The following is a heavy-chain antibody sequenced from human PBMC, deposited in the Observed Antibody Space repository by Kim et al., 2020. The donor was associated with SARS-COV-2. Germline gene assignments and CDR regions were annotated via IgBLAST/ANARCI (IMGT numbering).Heavy chain of an antibody. J-gene: IGHJ4*02. CDR1: GFIFGGFE. CDR2: ISSSGSAI. CDR3: ARDPDSDSWSPFDY. V-gene: IGHV3-48*03. Sequence: GGSLRLSCAASGFIFGGFEMNWVRQAPGKGLEWISYISSSGSAIYYAYSVKGRFTISRDNARKSLYLQMNSLRDEDTAVYYCARDPDSDSWSPFDYWGQGTLVTVSS. D-gene: IGHD6-13*01.